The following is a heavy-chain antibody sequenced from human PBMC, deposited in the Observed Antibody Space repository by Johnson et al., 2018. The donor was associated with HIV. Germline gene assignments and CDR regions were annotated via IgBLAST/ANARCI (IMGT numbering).Heavy chain of an antibody. Sequence: QMLLVESGGGVVQPGRSLRLSCVASGFTFSDYALHWVRQTPGKRLEWVAVISYDGSSKYYAESRKGRISISRDNSMNTLYLQMNSLRAEDTALYYCAKDFGLDWGNGFDIWGQGTMVTVSS. CDR1: GFTFSDYA. CDR2: ISYDGSSK. D-gene: IGHD3-16*01. J-gene: IGHJ3*02. CDR3: AKDFGLDWGNGFDI. V-gene: IGHV3-30-3*01.